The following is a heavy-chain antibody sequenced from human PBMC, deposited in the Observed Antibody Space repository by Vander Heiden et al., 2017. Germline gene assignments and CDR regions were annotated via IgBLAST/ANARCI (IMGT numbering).Heavy chain of an antibody. CDR1: GFNFSSYG. CDR2: ISYDGSNK. Sequence: QVQLVESGGGVVPPGRSLRLPCSASGFNFSSYGMQGVRQAPGKGLEWVAVISYDGSNKYYADSVKCRFTISRDNSKNTLYLQMNSLRAEDTAVYYCAKTRGIYYGDAEEFDYWGQGTLVTVSS. D-gene: IGHD4-17*01. V-gene: IGHV3-30*18. CDR3: AKTRGIYYGDAEEFDY. J-gene: IGHJ4*02.